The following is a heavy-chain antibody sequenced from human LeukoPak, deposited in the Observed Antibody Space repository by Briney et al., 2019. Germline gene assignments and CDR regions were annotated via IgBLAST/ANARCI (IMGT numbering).Heavy chain of an antibody. J-gene: IGHJ4*02. CDR3: AGGGYSSSWYGDFDY. D-gene: IGHD6-13*01. CDR2: IYYSGST. CDR1: GASISSYY. V-gene: IGHV4-59*01. Sequence: PSETLSLTSPVYGASISSYYWSWIRPPPGKGMEWIGYIYYSGSTNYNPSLKSRVTISVDTSKNQFSLKLSSVTAADTAVYYCAGGGYSSSWYGDFDYWGQGTLVTVSS.